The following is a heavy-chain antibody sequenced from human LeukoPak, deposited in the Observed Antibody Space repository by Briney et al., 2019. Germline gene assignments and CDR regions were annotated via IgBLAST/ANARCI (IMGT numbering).Heavy chain of an antibody. V-gene: IGHV4-34*01. Sequence: SETLSLTCAVYGESFSGYFLSWIRQPPGKGLEWVGGINHCGRTNYNPSLKSRVTLSVDTSNTQFCLKLSSVPAADTAVYYCAGGGGYYGSGSPCLDYSGQGTLVTVS. J-gene: IGHJ4*02. D-gene: IGHD3-10*01. CDR3: AGGGGYYGSGSPCLDY. CDR1: GESFSGYF. CDR2: INHCGRT.